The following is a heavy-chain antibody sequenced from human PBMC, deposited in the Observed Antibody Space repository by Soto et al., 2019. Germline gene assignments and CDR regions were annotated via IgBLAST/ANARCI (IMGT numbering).Heavy chain of an antibody. CDR3: ARASVPYDSSGYPRGY. J-gene: IGHJ4*02. CDR1: VFTVSSYV. Sequence: GRSLRLSRAASVFTVSSYVIHWVRQAPAKGLEWVAVIWYDGSNKYYADSVKGRFTISRDNSKNTLYLQMNSLRAEDTAVYYCARASVPYDSSGYPRGYWGQGTLVTVSS. CDR2: IWYDGSNK. V-gene: IGHV3-33*01. D-gene: IGHD3-22*01.